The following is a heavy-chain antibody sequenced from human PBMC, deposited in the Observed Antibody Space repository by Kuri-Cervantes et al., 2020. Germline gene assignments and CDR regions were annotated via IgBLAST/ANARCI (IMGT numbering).Heavy chain of an antibody. D-gene: IGHD3-22*01. CDR3: VKSKFYDSSGYYLDY. Sequence: GGSLRLSCAASGFTFDDYGVSWVRQAPGKGLEWVSGLNWNGGNTGYADSVKGRFTISRDNAKNSLYLQMNSLRPEDTALYYCVKSKFYDSSGYYLDYWGQGTLVTVSS. CDR1: GFTFDDYG. J-gene: IGHJ4*02. V-gene: IGHV3-20*04. CDR2: LNWNGGNT.